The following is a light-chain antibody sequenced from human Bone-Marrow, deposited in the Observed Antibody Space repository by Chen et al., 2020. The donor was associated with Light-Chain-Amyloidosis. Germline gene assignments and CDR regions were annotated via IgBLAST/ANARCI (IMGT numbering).Light chain of an antibody. CDR2: RDT. Sequence: HELPQPPSVSVSPGHTARITCSGDDLPTKYAYWYQQKPGQAPVLVIHRDTERPSGISERFSGSSSGTTATLTISGVQAEDEADYHCQSADSSGTYEVIFGGGTKLTVL. J-gene: IGLJ2*01. V-gene: IGLV3-25*03. CDR1: DLPTKY. CDR3: QSADSSGTYEVI.